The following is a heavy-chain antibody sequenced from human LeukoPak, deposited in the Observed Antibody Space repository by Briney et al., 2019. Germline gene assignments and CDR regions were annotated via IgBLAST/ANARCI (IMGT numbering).Heavy chain of an antibody. V-gene: IGHV4-39*07. D-gene: IGHD3-3*02. CDR3: ARAFYPGYYSYMAV. J-gene: IGHJ6*03. Sequence: SETLFLTCTVSGGSISSSSDYWGWIRQPPGKGLEWTGSIYYSGSTYYNPSLKSRVTISVDTSKNQFSLKLSSVTAADTAVYYCARAFYPGYYSYMAVWGKGTTVTVSS. CDR1: GGSISSSSDY. CDR2: IYYSGST.